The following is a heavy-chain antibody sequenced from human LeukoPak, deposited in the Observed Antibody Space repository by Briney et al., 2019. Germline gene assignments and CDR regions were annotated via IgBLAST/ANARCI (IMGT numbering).Heavy chain of an antibody. CDR1: GGSFSGYY. Sequence: PSETLSLTCAVYGGSFSGYYWSWIRQPPGKGLEWIGEINHSGSTNYNPSLKSRVTISVDTSKNQFSLKLSSVTAADTAVCYCARAPGKNFWPHYYYYGMDVWGQGTTVTVSS. J-gene: IGHJ6*02. V-gene: IGHV4-34*01. D-gene: IGHD3-3*01. CDR2: INHSGST. CDR3: ARAPGKNFWPHYYYYGMDV.